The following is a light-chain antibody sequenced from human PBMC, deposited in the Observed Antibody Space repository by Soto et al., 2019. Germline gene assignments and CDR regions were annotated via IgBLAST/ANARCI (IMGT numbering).Light chain of an antibody. CDR2: GAS. CDR1: QSVSSSY. CDR3: QQYGSPLT. Sequence: EIVLTQSPGTLSLSPGERATLSCRASQSVSSSYLAWYQQKPGQAPRLLIYGASSRATGIPDRFSGSWSGTYFTLTISRLEPEDFAVYYCQQYGSPLTFGGGTKVEIK. J-gene: IGKJ4*01. V-gene: IGKV3-20*01.